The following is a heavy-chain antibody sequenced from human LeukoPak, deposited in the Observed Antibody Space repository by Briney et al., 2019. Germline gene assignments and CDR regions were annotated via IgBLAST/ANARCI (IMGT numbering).Heavy chain of an antibody. CDR2: IRYDGSNK. CDR1: GFTFSHYG. Sequence: GGSLRLSCAASGFTFSHYGMHWVRQAPGKGLEWVAFIRYDGSNKYYADSVKGRFTISRDNSKNTLYLQMNSLRAEDTAVYYCAKGIVGATSGYCYYMDVWGKGTTVTVSS. D-gene: IGHD1-26*01. V-gene: IGHV3-30*02. J-gene: IGHJ6*03. CDR3: AKGIVGATSGYCYYMDV.